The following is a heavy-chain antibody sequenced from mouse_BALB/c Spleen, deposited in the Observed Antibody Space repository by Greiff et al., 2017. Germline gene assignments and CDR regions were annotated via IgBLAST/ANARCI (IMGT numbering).Heavy chain of an antibody. V-gene: IGHV5-4*02. J-gene: IGHJ1*01. Sequence: EVQGVGSGGGLVKPGGSLKLSCAASGFTFSDYYMYWVRQTPEKRLEWVATISDGGSYTYYPASVKGRFTISRDNAKNNLYLQMSSLKSEDTAMYYCARDTEANWDGYFDVWGAGTTVTVSS. D-gene: IGHD4-1*01. CDR3: ARDTEANWDGYFDV. CDR1: GFTFSDYY. CDR2: ISDGGSYT.